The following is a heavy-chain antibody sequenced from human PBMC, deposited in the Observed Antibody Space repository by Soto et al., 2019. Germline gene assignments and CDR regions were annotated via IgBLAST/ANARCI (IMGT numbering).Heavy chain of an antibody. CDR3: ATFGDYVFEY. CDR1: GFTFNTYV. J-gene: IGHJ4*02. V-gene: IGHV3-33*01. Sequence: GGSLRLSCAAAGFTFNTYVMHWVRQAPGKGLEWVAVIWYDGSNKYYADSVKGRFTISRDNSKNTLYLQMNSLRAEDTAVYYCATFGDYVFEYWGQGTLVTVSS. D-gene: IGHD2-21*02. CDR2: IWYDGSNK.